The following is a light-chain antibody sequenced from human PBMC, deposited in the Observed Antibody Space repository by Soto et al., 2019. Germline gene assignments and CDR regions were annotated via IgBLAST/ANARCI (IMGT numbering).Light chain of an antibody. CDR1: SSNIGNNY. Sequence: QSVLTQPPSVSAAPGQRVTISCSGSSSNIGNNYVSWYQQLPGTAPKLLIYEDNKRPSGIPDRFSGSKSGTSATLGITGLQTGDEADYYCASWDSSLIAAVFGGGTKLTVL. CDR2: EDN. J-gene: IGLJ2*01. CDR3: ASWDSSLIAAV. V-gene: IGLV1-51*02.